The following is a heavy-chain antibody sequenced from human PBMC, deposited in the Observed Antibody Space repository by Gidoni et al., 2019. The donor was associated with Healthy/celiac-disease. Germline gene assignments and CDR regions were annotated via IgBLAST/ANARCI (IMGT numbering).Heavy chain of an antibody. CDR1: GFTFSSYA. J-gene: IGHJ4*02. Sequence: QVQLVESGGGVVQPGRSLRLSCAASGFTFSSYAMHWVRQAPGKGLEWVAVISYDGSNKYYADSVKGRFTISRDNSKNTLYLQMNSLRAEDTAVYYCARDMKGYYCDFELIDYWGQGTLVTVSS. V-gene: IGHV3-30-3*01. D-gene: IGHD4-17*01. CDR2: ISYDGSNK. CDR3: ARDMKGYYCDFELIDY.